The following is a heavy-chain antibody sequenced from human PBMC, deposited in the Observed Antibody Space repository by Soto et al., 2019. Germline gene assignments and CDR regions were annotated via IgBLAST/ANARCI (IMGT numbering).Heavy chain of an antibody. CDR3: ARDGLRDFGWLLYNPPYFGY. CDR2: ISAYNGNT. CDR1: GYTFTSYG. J-gene: IGHJ4*02. Sequence: GASVKVSCKASGYTFTSYGISWVRQAPGQGLEWMGWISAYNGNTNYAQKLQGRVTMTTDTSTSTAYMELRSLRSVDPAVYYCARDGLRDFGWLLYNPPYFGYWGQGTLVTVSS. D-gene: IGHD3-9*01. V-gene: IGHV1-18*01.